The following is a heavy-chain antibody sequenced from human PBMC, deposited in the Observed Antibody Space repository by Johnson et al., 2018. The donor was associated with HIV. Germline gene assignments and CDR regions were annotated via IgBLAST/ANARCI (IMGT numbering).Heavy chain of an antibody. J-gene: IGHJ3*02. CDR1: GFTVSRNY. CDR3: ARELGSSWYGAFDI. CDR2: ISYDGSNK. Sequence: QVQLVESGGGLIQPGGSLRLSCAASGFTVSRNYMNWVRQAPGEGLEWVAVISYDGSNKYYADSVKGRFTISRDNSKNTLYLQMNSLRAEDTAVYYCARELGSSWYGAFDIWGQGTMVTVYS. V-gene: IGHV3-30*03. D-gene: IGHD6-13*01.